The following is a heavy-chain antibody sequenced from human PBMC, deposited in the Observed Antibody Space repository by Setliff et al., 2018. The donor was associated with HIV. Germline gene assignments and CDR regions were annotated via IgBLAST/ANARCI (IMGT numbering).Heavy chain of an antibody. CDR1: GYMFNNYW. D-gene: IGHD3-16*02. CDR2: INPGDSDT. V-gene: IGHV5-51*01. J-gene: IGHJ6*03. Sequence: GESLKISCKGSGYMFNNYWIAWVRQVPGKGLEWMGIINPGDSDTRYTPSYQGRIIMSIDRFRSTAYLQWRSLTPSDSALYYCARHRIVKAYYYYMDVWGKGTTVTVSS. CDR3: ARHRIVKAYYYYMDV.